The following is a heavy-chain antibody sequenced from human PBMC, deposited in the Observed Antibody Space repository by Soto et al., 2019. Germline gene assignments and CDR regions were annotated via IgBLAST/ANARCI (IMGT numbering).Heavy chain of an antibody. V-gene: IGHV1-8*01. CDR2: MNPNSGNT. D-gene: IGHD6-13*01. J-gene: IGHJ6*02. Sequence: ASVKVSCKASGYTFTSYDINWVRQATGQGLEWMGWMNPNSGNTGYAQKFQGRVTMTRNTSISTAYMELSSLRSEDTAVYYCARGYSSSWYTLIYYYYYGMDVWGQGTTVTVYS. CDR3: ARGYSSSWYTLIYYYYYGMDV. CDR1: GYTFTSYD.